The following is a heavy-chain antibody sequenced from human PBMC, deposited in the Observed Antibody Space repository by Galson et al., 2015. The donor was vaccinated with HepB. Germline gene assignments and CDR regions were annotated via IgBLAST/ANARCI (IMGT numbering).Heavy chain of an antibody. J-gene: IGHJ4*02. Sequence: SVKVSCKASGYTFTGHGISWVRQAPGQGLEWMGWISAYNGNTNYAQKLQGRVTMTTDTSTSTAYMELRSLRAEDTAVYYCAKEDGVYDSSGYNDYWGQGTLVTVSS. D-gene: IGHD3-22*01. CDR2: ISAYNGNT. CDR1: GYTFTGHG. CDR3: AKEDGVYDSSGYNDY. V-gene: IGHV1-18*04.